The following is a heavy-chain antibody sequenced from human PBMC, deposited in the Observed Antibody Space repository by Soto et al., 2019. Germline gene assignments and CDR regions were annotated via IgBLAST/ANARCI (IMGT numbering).Heavy chain of an antibody. CDR3: ARRIYGSGND. Sequence: QLQVQESGPGLVKPSETLSLTCTVSGGSISSSKYYWGWIRQPPGKGLEWIGIVFRSGTTYYNPLLNSRFHRAVDTSKIQRSLKLSSVTATDAAVYYCARRIYGSGNDWGRGTLVTVSS. J-gene: IGHJ4*02. D-gene: IGHD3-10*01. CDR1: GGSISSSKYY. CDR2: VFRSGTT. V-gene: IGHV4-39*01.